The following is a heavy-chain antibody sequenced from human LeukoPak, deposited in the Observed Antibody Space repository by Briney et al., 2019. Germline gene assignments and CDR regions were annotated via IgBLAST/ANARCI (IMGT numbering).Heavy chain of an antibody. V-gene: IGHV1-69*13. CDR1: GGTFSSYA. J-gene: IGHJ5*02. CDR3: ARDPYGSGRNRRSLNWFDP. Sequence: ASVKVSCKASGGTFSSYAISWVRQAPGQGLEWMGGIIPIFGTANYAQKSQGRVTITADESTSTAYMELSSLRSEDTAVYYCARDPYGSGRNRRSLNWFDPWGQGTLVTVSS. D-gene: IGHD3-10*01. CDR2: IIPIFGTA.